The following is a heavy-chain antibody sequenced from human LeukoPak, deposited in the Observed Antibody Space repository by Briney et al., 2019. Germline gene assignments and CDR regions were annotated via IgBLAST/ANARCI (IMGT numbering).Heavy chain of an antibody. V-gene: IGHV3-23*01. CDR1: GFTFSNYA. Sequence: GGSLRLSCAASGFTFSNYAMSWVRQAPGKGLEWVSAISGSGGSTYYADSVKGRFTISRDNSKNTLYLQMNSLRAEDTAVYYCAKVTLGYCSSTSCLVDYWGQGTLVTVSS. CDR2: ISGSGGST. J-gene: IGHJ4*02. D-gene: IGHD2-2*01. CDR3: AKVTLGYCSSTSCLVDY.